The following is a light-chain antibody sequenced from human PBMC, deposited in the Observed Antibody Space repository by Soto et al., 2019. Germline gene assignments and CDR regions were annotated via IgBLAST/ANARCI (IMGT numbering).Light chain of an antibody. CDR2: AAS. V-gene: IGKV3-20*01. J-gene: IGKJ2*01. CDR3: QQYGSSPMYI. CDR1: QSVSSSY. Sequence: EIVLTQSPGTLSLSPGERATLSCRTSQSVSSSYLAWYQQKPGQAPRLLIYAASTRATGISDRFSGSVSGTDFTLTSSRLEPEDSAVYYCQQYGSSPMYIFGQGTKLEI.